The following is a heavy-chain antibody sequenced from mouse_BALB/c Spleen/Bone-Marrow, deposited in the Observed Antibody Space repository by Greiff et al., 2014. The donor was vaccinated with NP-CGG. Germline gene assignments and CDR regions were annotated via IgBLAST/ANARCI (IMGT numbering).Heavy chain of an antibody. V-gene: IGHV1-14*01. Sequence: VQLKESGPELVKPGASVKMSCKASGYTFTSYVMHWVKQTPGQGLEWIGFINPFNGGAKYNEKFRGKATLTSDKSSSTAYMERRSPTAEAVEVYYCEGPAGFAYWGRGTLVTVSA. CDR3: EGPAGFAY. CDR2: INPFNGGA. CDR1: GYTFTSYV. D-gene: IGHD3-3*01. J-gene: IGHJ3*01.